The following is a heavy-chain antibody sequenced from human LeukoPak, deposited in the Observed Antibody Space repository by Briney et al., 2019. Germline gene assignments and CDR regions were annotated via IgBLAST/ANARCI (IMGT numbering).Heavy chain of an antibody. CDR2: IYPGDSDT. J-gene: IGHJ6*03. CDR1: GYSFTSHW. CDR3: ARLGVVPAAFHYYYYMDV. D-gene: IGHD2-2*01. V-gene: IGHV5-51*01. Sequence: GESLKISCKGSGYSFTSHWIGWVRQMPGKGLEWMGIIYPGDSDTRCSPSFQGQVTISADKSISAAYLQWSSLKASDTAMYYCARLGVVPAAFHYYYYMDVWGKGTTVTVSS.